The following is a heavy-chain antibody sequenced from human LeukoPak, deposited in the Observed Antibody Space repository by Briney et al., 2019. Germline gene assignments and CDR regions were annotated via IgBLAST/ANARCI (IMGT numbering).Heavy chain of an antibody. CDR3: IRDLRSADL. J-gene: IGHJ5*02. CDR1: GFTFSNYW. V-gene: IGHV3-74*01. CDR2: IYVDGRTT. Sequence: GGSPRLSCVASGFTFSNYWMHWVRQPPGKGLVWVSRIYVDGRTTNYADSVKGRFTISRDNAKNTVYLEMNSLSVEDTATYYCIRDLRSADLWGQGTLVTVTS.